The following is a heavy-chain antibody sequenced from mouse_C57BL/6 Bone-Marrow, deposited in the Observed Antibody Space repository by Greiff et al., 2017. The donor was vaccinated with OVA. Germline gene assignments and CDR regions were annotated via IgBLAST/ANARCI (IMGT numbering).Heavy chain of an antibody. V-gene: IGHV1-81*01. CDR1: GYTFTSYG. J-gene: IGHJ3*01. CDR3: ASTYYGSSPWFAY. D-gene: IGHD1-1*01. Sequence: VQLQESGPELVKPGASVKLSCKASGYTFTSYGISWVKQRTGQGLEWIGEIYPRSGNTYYNEKFKGKATLTADKSSSTAYMELRSLTSEDSSVYFCASTYYGSSPWFAYWGPGTLVTVSA. CDR2: IYPRSGNT.